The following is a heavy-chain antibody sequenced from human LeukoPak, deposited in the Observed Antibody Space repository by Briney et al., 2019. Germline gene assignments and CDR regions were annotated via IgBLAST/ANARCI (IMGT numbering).Heavy chain of an antibody. V-gene: IGHV3-21*01. J-gene: IGHJ4*02. CDR2: ISSSRSI. Sequence: GSLRLSCAASGFTFISYTMNWGRQAPGKGLEWVSSISSSRSIFYADSVRGRFTTSRDNAKNSLFLQMNSLRAEDTAVYYCARTHGTLTGTGFDYWGQGTLVTVSS. D-gene: IGHD1-20*01. CDR3: ARTHGTLTGTGFDY. CDR1: GFTFISYT.